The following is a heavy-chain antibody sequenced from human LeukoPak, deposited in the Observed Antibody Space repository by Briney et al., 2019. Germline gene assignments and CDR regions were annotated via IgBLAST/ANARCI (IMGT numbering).Heavy chain of an antibody. D-gene: IGHD1-7*01. J-gene: IGHJ5*02. CDR1: GGSLSSHY. CDR3: ARAPNTRYNWNSGWFSP. Sequence: SETLSLTCTVSGGSLSSHYWSWLRQPPGKELEWIGYIYYSGSTNYNPSLTSRVTISVAPCKNQFSLWLSWVTAENTAVYFCARAPNTRYNWNSGWFSPWGPGTLVTASS. V-gene: IGHV4-59*11. CDR2: IYYSGST.